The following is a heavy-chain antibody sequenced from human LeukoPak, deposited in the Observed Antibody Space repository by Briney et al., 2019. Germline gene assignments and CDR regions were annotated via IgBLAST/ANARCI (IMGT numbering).Heavy chain of an antibody. CDR1: GYTFTSYY. D-gene: IGHD4-11*01. CDR3: ARDRQQLYYYYGMDV. CDR2: ISAYNGNT. Sequence: GASVKVSCKASGYTFTSYYMHWVRQAPGQGLEWMGWISAYNGNTNYAQKLQGRVTMTTDTSTSTAYMELRSLRSDDTAVYYCARDRQQLYYYYGMDVWGQGTTVTVSS. J-gene: IGHJ6*02. V-gene: IGHV1-18*04.